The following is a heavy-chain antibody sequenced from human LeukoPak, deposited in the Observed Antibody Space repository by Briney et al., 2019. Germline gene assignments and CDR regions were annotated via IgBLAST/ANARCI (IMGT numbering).Heavy chain of an antibody. V-gene: IGHV4-4*07. Sequence: PSETLSLTCTVSGGSISSYSWSWIRQPAGKGLEWIGRIYTSGSTNYNPSLKSRATISVDKSKNQFSLILSSVTAADTAVYYCARDLGSYRHYFDYWGQGTLVTVSS. D-gene: IGHD1-26*01. CDR1: GGSISSYS. CDR3: ARDLGSYRHYFDY. CDR2: IYTSGST. J-gene: IGHJ4*02.